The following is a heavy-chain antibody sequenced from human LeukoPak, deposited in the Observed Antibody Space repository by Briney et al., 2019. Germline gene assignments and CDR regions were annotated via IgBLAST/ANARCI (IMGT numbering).Heavy chain of an antibody. CDR3: ARAIAARRGENWFDL. Sequence: GGSLRLSCAASGFTFSSYDMHWVRQGTGKGLEWASAIGVSGATYYPGSVKGRFTISRENAKNSLYLQMNSLRAGDTAVYYCARAIAARRGENWFDLWGQGTLVTVSS. V-gene: IGHV3-13*04. CDR2: IGVSGAT. J-gene: IGHJ5*02. D-gene: IGHD6-6*01. CDR1: GFTFSSYD.